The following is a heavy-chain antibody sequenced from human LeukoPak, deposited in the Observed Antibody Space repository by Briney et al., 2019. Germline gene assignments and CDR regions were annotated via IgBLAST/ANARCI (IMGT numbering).Heavy chain of an antibody. Sequence: GGSLRLSCAASGFTFSSYEMNWVRQAPGKGLEWISYISGSRPSIYYADSVKGRFTISRDNAKNSLYLQMNSLRAEDTAVYYCARESNGYNFDYWGPGTLVTVSP. J-gene: IGHJ4*02. D-gene: IGHD5-24*01. CDR2: ISGSRPSI. CDR1: GFTFSSYE. CDR3: ARESNGYNFDY. V-gene: IGHV3-48*03.